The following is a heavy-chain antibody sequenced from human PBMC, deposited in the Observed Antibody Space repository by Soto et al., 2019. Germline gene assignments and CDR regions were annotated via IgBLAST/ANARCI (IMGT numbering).Heavy chain of an antibody. V-gene: IGHV3-21*01. CDR2: ITSSSHYI. CDR3: ARDFGTSPSYYFYYMDV. D-gene: IGHD2-2*01. Sequence: GGSLRLSCAASGFTFSDYSMNWVRQAPGKGLEWVSSITSSSHYIYYADSVKGRFTISRDNARNSLYLQMNSLRAEDTAVYYCARDFGTSPSYYFYYMDVWGKGTTVTVSS. CDR1: GFTFSDYS. J-gene: IGHJ6*03.